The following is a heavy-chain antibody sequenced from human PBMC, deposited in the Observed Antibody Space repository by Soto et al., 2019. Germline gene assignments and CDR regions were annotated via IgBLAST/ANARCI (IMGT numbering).Heavy chain of an antibody. CDR1: DGSFSDYY. CDR2: IKHGGST. D-gene: IGHD3-16*01. V-gene: IGHV4-34*10. CDR3: ARGRGEVDY. J-gene: IGHJ4*02. Sequence: PSETLSLTCAVYDGSFSDYYWNWIRQAPGKGLEWIGEIKHGGSTNYNPSLKTRVTMSLDTSKNQVFLKVTSVTAADTGVYYCARGRGEVDYWGQGTLVTVSS.